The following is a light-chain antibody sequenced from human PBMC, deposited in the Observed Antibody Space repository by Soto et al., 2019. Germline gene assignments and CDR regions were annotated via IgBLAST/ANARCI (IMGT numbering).Light chain of an antibody. CDR2: DVT. J-gene: IGLJ1*01. CDR3: SSYTTSSSYV. CDR1: SSDGGGYIY. V-gene: IGLV2-14*01. Sequence: QSALTQPASVSGSPGQSITISCTGTSSDGGGYIYVSWYQQHPGKAPKLMIYDVTSRPSGVSYRFSGSKSDNTASLTISGLQAEDEADYYCSSYTTSSSYVFGTGTKVTVL.